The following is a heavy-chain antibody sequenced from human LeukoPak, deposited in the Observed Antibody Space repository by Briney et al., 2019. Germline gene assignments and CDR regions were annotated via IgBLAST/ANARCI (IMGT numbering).Heavy chain of an antibody. CDR2: LYSDGNT. CDR1: GFTVITND. D-gene: IGHD1-14*01. V-gene: IGHV3-53*01. J-gene: IGHJ4*02. CDR3: ARGVEPLAANTLAY. Sequence: GGSPRLSCAASGFTVITNDMTWVRQAPGKGLEWVSVLYSDGNTKYADSVQGRFTISRDNCKNTLYLEMNSLSPDDTAVYYCARGVEPLAANTLAYWGQGTLVTVSS.